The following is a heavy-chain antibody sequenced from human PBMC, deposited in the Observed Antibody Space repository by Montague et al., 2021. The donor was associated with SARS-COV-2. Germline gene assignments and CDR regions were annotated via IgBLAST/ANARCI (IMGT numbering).Heavy chain of an antibody. J-gene: IGHJ4*02. D-gene: IGHD3-10*01. CDR3: AKEVGSGSNNPTY. CDR2: IYYYGNT. V-gene: IGHV4-59*01. Sequence: SETLSLTCTVSGDSISNYFWSWIRQPPGKGLEWIGYIYYYGNTHYNPSLKSRATISIDTSRTLFSLQLRSVSAADTAVYFCAKEVGSGSNNPTYWGQGVLVTVSS. CDR1: GDSISNYF.